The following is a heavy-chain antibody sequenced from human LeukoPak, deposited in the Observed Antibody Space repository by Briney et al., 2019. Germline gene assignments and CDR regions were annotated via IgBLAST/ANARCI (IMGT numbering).Heavy chain of an antibody. CDR3: ARSGGPGSYPDYYYYYYMDV. CDR2: ISANGAKT. V-gene: IGHV3-23*01. Sequence: QPGGSLRLSCAASGFTFNSYAMSWVRQAPGKGLEWVSGISANGAKTYYADSVEGRFTISRDNSKNTLYLQMNSLRAEDTAVYYCARSGGPGSYPDYYYYYYMDVWGKGTTVTVSS. J-gene: IGHJ6*03. CDR1: GFTFNSYA. D-gene: IGHD3-10*01.